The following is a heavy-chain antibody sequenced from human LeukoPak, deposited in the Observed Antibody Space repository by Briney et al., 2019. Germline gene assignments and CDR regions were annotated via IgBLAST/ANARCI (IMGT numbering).Heavy chain of an antibody. CDR2: IQREGSEE. Sequence: GGSLRPSCAASGFTFSSYWMSWVRQAPGRGLEWVASIQREGSEEHYVDSVKGRFTISRDNAKNSLYLQMNSLRAEDTAVYYCARGGYRYMDVWGKGTTVTVSS. V-gene: IGHV3-7*04. CDR3: ARGGYRYMDV. CDR1: GFTFSSYW. D-gene: IGHD6-13*01. J-gene: IGHJ6*03.